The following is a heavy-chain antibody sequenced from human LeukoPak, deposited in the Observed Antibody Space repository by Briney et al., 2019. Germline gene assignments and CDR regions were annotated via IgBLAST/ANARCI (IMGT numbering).Heavy chain of an antibody. J-gene: IGHJ4*02. CDR2: ISYDGSNK. CDR1: GFTFSSYG. D-gene: IGHD3-10*01. Sequence: GGSLRLSCAASGFTFSSYGMHWVRQAPGKGLEWVAVISYDGSNKYYADSVKGRFTISRDNSKNTLYLQMNSLRAEDAAVYYCAKGDYYGSGSYHFDYWGQGTLVTVSS. V-gene: IGHV3-30*18. CDR3: AKGDYYGSGSYHFDY.